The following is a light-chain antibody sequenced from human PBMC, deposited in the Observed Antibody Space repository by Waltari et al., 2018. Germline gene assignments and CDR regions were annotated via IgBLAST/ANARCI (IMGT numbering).Light chain of an antibody. CDR1: KLGEKY. CDR2: QDN. CDR3: QAWDSSTVV. J-gene: IGLJ2*01. Sequence: SSELTQPPSVSVYPGQTASITCSGDKLGEKYSCWYQQRPGQSPLLVIYQDNKRPSGIPERFSGSNSGNTATLTISGTQAVDEADYYCQAWDSSTVVFGGGTKLTVL. V-gene: IGLV3-1*01.